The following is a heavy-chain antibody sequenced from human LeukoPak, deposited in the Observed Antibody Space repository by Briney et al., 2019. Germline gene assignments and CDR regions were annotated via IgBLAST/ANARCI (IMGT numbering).Heavy chain of an antibody. CDR1: GFTFSDYY. D-gene: IGHD3-10*01. J-gene: IGHJ4*02. Sequence: PGGSLRLSCAASGFTFSDYYMSWIRQAPGKGLEWVSYISSSGSTIYYADSVKGRFTISRDNAKNSLYLQMNSPRAEDTAVYYCARVEDYYGSGSHIDYWGQGTLVTVSS. V-gene: IGHV3-11*04. CDR2: ISSSGSTI. CDR3: ARVEDYYGSGSHIDY.